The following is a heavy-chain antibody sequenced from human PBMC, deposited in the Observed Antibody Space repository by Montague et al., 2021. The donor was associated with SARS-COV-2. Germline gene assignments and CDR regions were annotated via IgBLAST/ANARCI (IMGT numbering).Heavy chain of an antibody. CDR1: GGSISSFY. CDR2: ISDSWST. D-gene: IGHD2-15*01. J-gene: IGHJ4*02. Sequence: SETLSLTCTVSGGSISSFYWSWFRQPPGKGLEWIGSISDSWSTNYNPSPTRRVTMSVDTSTTQFSLKVNSVTAADTAVYYCARHYSATLPAVYWGQGTLVTVSS. V-gene: IGHV4-59*08. CDR3: ARHYSATLPAVY.